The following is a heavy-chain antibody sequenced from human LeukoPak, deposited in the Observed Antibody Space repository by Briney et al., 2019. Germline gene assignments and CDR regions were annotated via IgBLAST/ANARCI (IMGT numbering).Heavy chain of an antibody. Sequence: GGSLRLSCAASGFTFSSYWMSWVRQAPGKGLEWVANIKQDGSEKYYVDSVKGRFTISRDNAKNSLYLRMNSLRAEDTAVYYCARDRFDYVWGSYRLKYWGQGTLVTVSS. V-gene: IGHV3-7*01. D-gene: IGHD3-16*02. CDR1: GFTFSSYW. CDR3: ARDRFDYVWGSYRLKY. J-gene: IGHJ4*02. CDR2: IKQDGSEK.